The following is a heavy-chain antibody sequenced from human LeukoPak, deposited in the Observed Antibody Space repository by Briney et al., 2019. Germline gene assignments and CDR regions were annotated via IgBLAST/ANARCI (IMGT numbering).Heavy chain of an antibody. J-gene: IGHJ4*02. CDR1: GYTFTGYY. Sequence: ASVKVSCKASGYTFTGYYMHWVRQAPGQGLEWMGWINPNSGGTNYAQKFQGWVTMTRDTSISTAYMELSRLRSDDTAVYYCARGRRDYYDSSGYYLFDYWGQGTLVTVSS. D-gene: IGHD3-22*01. V-gene: IGHV1-2*04. CDR3: ARGRRDYYDSSGYYLFDY. CDR2: INPNSGGT.